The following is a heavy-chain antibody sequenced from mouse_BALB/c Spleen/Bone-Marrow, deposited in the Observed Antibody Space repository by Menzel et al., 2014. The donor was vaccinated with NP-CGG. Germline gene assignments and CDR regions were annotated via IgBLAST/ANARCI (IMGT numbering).Heavy chain of an antibody. J-gene: IGHJ2*01. D-gene: IGHD3-1*01. CDR1: GYSITSAYA. CDR2: ITSSGHT. Sequence: VQLKESGPGLMKPSQSLPLTCTVTGYSITSAYAWNWIRQFPGDKLEWMGYITSSGHTSYNPSLKSRISITRDTSKNQFFLQLNSVTTEDTATYFCARSGNFFDYWGQGTTLTVSS. CDR3: ARSGNFFDY. V-gene: IGHV3-2*02.